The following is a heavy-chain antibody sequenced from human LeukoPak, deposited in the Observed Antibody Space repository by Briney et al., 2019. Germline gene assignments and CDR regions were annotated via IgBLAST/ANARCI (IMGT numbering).Heavy chain of an antibody. CDR3: AGYVVVIDY. Sequence: SETLSLTCAVSGYSISSSNWWGWIRQPPGKGLEWIGYIYYSGSTYYNPSLKSRVTISVDTSKNQFSLKLSSVTAADTAVYYCAGYVVVIDYWGQGTLVTVSS. J-gene: IGHJ4*02. V-gene: IGHV4-28*01. CDR1: GYSISSSNW. CDR2: IYYSGST. D-gene: IGHD2-21*01.